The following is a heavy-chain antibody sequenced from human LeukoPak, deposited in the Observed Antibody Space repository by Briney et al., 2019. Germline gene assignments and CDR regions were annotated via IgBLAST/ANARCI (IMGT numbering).Heavy chain of an antibody. CDR2: ISGSGSIT. D-gene: IGHD3-22*01. CDR3: AKQTRYDSPAGGRGFDY. J-gene: IGHJ4*02. CDR1: GFTFSSYH. Sequence: LGGSLRLSCAASGFTFSSYHWMHWVRPAPGKGLEWVSGISGSGSITYYADSVKGRFTISRDNSKTTLFLEMSSLRAEDTAVYYCAKQTRYDSPAGGRGFDYWGQGILVTVSS. V-gene: IGHV3-23*01.